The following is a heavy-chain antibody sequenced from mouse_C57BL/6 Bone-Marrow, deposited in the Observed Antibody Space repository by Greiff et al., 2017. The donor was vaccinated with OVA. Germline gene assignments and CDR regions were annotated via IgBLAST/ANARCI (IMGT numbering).Heavy chain of an antibody. CDR2: INPNNGGT. Sequence: VHVKQSGPELVKPGASVKMSCKASGYTFTDYNMHWVKQSHGKSLEWIGYINPNNGGTSYNQKFKGKATLTVNKSSSTAYMELRSLTSEDSAVYYCARSVITTVVPYAMDYWGQGTSVTVSS. J-gene: IGHJ4*01. CDR1: GYTFTDYN. V-gene: IGHV1-22*01. D-gene: IGHD1-1*01. CDR3: ARSVITTVVPYAMDY.